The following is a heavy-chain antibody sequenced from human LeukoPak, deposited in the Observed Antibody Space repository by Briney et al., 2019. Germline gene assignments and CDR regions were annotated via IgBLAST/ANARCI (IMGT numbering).Heavy chain of an antibody. CDR2: IYYSGST. CDR3: ARGGPQYYFDY. D-gene: IGHD5-24*01. Sequence: SETLSLTCTVSGGSISSYYWSWIRQPPGKGLEWIGYIYYSGSTNYNPSLKSRVTISVDTSKNQFSLKLSSGTAADTAVYYCARGGPQYYFDYWGQGTLVTVSS. V-gene: IGHV4-59*01. CDR1: GGSISSYY. J-gene: IGHJ4*02.